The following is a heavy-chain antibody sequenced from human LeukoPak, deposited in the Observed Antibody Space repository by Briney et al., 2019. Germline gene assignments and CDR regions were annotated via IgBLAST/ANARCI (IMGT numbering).Heavy chain of an antibody. CDR1: GFTLSAYW. CDR2: IEGDGNRI. D-gene: IGHD3-3*01. CDR3: AREKVTIFGVVIIGWFDP. J-gene: IGHJ5*02. V-gene: IGHV3-74*01. Sequence: GGSLRLSCAASGFTLSAYWMHWVRQAPGKGLMWVSRIEGDGNRITYADSVKGRFTVSRDNAKNTLYLQMNSLRAEDTAVYYCAREKVTIFGVVIIGWFDPWGQGTLVTVSS.